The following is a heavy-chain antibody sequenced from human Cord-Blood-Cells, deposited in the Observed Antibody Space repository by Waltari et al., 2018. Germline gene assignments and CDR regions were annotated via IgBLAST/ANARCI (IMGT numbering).Heavy chain of an antibody. CDR1: GYTFTSYD. J-gene: IGHJ3*02. CDR3: ARGGISSWYAFEI. V-gene: IGHV1-8*03. CDR2: MNHKSGNT. D-gene: IGHD6-13*01. Sequence: QVQLVQSGAEVKKPGASVTVSCKASGYTFTSYDINWVRQATGQGLEWMGSMNHKSGNTGYAQKFQGRVTITRNTSISTAYMELSSLRSEDTAVYYCARGGISSWYAFEIWGQGTMVTVSS.